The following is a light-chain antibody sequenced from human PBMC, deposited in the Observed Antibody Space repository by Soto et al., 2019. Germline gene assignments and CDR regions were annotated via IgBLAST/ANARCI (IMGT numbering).Light chain of an antibody. V-gene: IGLV3-21*04. CDR3: QVWDSSSDLNYV. J-gene: IGLJ1*01. Sequence: SYELTQPPSVSVAPGKTARITCGGNNIGSKSVHWYQQKPGQAPVLVIYYDSDRPSGIPERFSGSNSGNTATLTISRVEAGDEADYYCQVWDSSSDLNYVFGTGTKLT. CDR1: NIGSKS. CDR2: YDS.